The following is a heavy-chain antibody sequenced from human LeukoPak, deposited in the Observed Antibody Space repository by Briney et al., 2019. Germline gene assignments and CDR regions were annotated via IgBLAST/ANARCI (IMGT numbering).Heavy chain of an antibody. V-gene: IGHV1-18*01. CDR1: GYTFTSYG. CDR2: ISAYNGNT. CDR3: ARNGKRTVLLLWFGEYYMDV. Sequence: ASVKVSCKASGYTFTSYGISWVRQAPGQGLEWMGWISAYNGNTNYAQKLQGRVTMTTDTSTSTAYMELRSLRSDDTAVYYCARNGKRTVLLLWFGEYYMDVWGKGTTVTVSS. J-gene: IGHJ6*03. D-gene: IGHD3-10*01.